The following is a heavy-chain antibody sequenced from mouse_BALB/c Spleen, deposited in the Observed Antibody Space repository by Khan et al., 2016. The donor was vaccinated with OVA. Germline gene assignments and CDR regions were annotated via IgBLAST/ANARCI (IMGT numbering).Heavy chain of an antibody. J-gene: IGHJ3*01. D-gene: IGHD1-2*01. CDR2: ISDLAYTI. V-gene: IGHV5-15*02. CDR1: GFTFSDYG. Sequence: EVELVESGGGLVQPGGSRKLSCAASGFTFSDYGMAWVRQAPGKGPEWVAFISDLAYTIYYGDAVTGRFPISREHAKNTLYLEMCSLRSEDTATYYCARGGGTAPFAYWGLGTLVTVSA. CDR3: ARGGGTAPFAY.